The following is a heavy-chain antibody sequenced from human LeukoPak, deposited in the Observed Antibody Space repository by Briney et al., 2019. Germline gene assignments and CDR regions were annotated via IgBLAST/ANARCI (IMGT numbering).Heavy chain of an antibody. Sequence: SETLSLTCTVSGGSISSYYWSWIRQPPGKGLEWIGYIYYSGSTNYNPSLKSRVTISVDTSKNQFSLKLSSVTAADTAVYYCAREEANIVVVPAAISYYYYMDVWGKGTTVTVSS. J-gene: IGHJ6*03. V-gene: IGHV4-59*12. CDR3: AREEANIVVVPAAISYYYYMDV. CDR2: IYYSGST. CDR1: GGSISSYY. D-gene: IGHD2-2*02.